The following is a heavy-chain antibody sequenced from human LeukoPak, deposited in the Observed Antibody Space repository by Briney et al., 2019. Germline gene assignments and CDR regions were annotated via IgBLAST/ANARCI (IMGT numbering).Heavy chain of an antibody. CDR3: ARVSVDYGSPWDSSGHGGFYFDY. Sequence: PGGSLRLSCAASGFTVSSNYMSWVRQAPGKGLEWVSVIYSGGSTYYADSVKGRFTISRDNSKNTLYLQMNSLRAEDTAVYYCARVSVDYGSPWDSSGHGGFYFDYWGQGTLVTVSP. J-gene: IGHJ4*02. CDR1: GFTVSSNY. V-gene: IGHV3-66*01. CDR2: IYSGGST. D-gene: IGHD3-22*01.